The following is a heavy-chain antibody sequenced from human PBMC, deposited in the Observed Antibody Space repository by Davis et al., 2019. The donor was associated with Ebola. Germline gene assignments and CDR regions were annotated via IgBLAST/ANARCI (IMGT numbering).Heavy chain of an antibody. D-gene: IGHD3-3*01. CDR3: ARLRGGYYYEYGMDV. CDR2: INHSGST. J-gene: IGHJ6*02. Sequence: PSETLSLTCAVYGVSLSGYHWSWIRQPPGKGLEWIGEINHSGSTNYNPSLKSRVTISVDTSKNQFSLKLSSVTATDTAVYYCARLRGGYYYEYGMDVWGQGTTVTVSS. CDR1: GVSLSGYH. V-gene: IGHV4-34*01.